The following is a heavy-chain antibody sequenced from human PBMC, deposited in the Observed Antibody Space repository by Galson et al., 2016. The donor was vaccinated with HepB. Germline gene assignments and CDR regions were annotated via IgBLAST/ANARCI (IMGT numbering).Heavy chain of an antibody. CDR1: GFTLSNYA. J-gene: IGHJ4*02. CDR2: TSGSGITT. V-gene: IGHV3-23*01. D-gene: IGHD2-15*01. Sequence: SLRLSCAASGFTLSNYAMSWVRQAPGKGLEWVSDTSGSGITTYYADSVKGRFTISRDNSKKTVYLQMSSLRAEDTAVYYCARLFGGYIDYWGQGTLVTVSS. CDR3: ARLFGGYIDY.